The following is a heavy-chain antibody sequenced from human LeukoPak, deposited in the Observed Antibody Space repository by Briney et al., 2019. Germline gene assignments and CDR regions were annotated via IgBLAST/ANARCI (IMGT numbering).Heavy chain of an antibody. CDR3: GKAGRGGAITMIRGVKGDYYYMDV. V-gene: IGHV3-23*01. D-gene: IGHD3-10*01. J-gene: IGHJ6*03. CDR2: MSGSGGRT. Sequence: GGSLRLSCAASGFTVSSNDMSWVRQAPGKGLEWISGMSGSGGRTYYADSVKGRFTISRDNSKNTLYLQMNSLRVEDTAVYYCGKAGRGGAITMIRGVKGDYYYMDVWGKGTTVTIS. CDR1: GFTVSSND.